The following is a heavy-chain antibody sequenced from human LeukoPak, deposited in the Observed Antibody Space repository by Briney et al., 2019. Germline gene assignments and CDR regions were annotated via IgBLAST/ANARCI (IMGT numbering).Heavy chain of an antibody. D-gene: IGHD2-2*01. J-gene: IGHJ1*01. V-gene: IGHV4-34*01. Sequence: SETLSLTCAVYGGSFSGYYWSWIRQPPGRGLEWIEEINHSGSTNYNPSLKSRVTISVDTSKNQFSLKLSSVTAADTAVYYCARSRYCSSTSCHGYFQHWGQGTLVTVSS. CDR3: ARSRYCSSTSCHGYFQH. CDR2: INHSGST. CDR1: GGSFSGYY.